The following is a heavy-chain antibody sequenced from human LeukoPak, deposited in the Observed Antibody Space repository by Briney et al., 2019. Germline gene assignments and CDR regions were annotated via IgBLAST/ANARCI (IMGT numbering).Heavy chain of an antibody. CDR3: AKDMGPAVAGTPDY. Sequence: GGSLRLSCAASGFTFDDYAMHWVRQAPGKGLEWVSGISWNSGSIGYADSVKGRSTISRDNAKNSLYLQMNSLRAEDTALYYCAKDMGPAVAGTPDYWGQGTLVTVSS. CDR1: GFTFDDYA. D-gene: IGHD6-19*01. CDR2: ISWNSGSI. J-gene: IGHJ4*02. V-gene: IGHV3-9*01.